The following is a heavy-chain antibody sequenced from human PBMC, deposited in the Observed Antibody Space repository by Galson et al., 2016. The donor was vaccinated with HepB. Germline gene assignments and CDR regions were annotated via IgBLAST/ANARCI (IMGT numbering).Heavy chain of an antibody. CDR2: VYNDVTT. D-gene: IGHD1-14*01. CDR3: AREGPYNPWEPTRYFDY. J-gene: IGHJ4*01. V-gene: IGHV3-53*01. CDR1: GFTVSNNY. Sequence: SLRLSCAASGFTVSNNYMSWVRQAPGKGLEWVAFVYNDVTTSYTDPAKGRFTITTDNSKNTLYLQMKSLRADDTAVYFCAREGPYNPWEPTRYFDYWGHGTLVTVSS.